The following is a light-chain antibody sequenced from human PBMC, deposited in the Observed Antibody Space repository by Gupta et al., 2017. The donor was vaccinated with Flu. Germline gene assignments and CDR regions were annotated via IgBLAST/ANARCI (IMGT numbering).Light chain of an antibody. V-gene: IGKV3-11*01. Sequence: EVVLTQSPATLSLSPGQRATLSCRASQSVSRYLAWYQQKPGQAPRLLISDTSNRATGIPARFSGSGSVTEFTLTISSLEPEDFAVYYCQHRSSWPWTFGQGTKVEV. CDR3: QHRSSWPWT. CDR2: DTS. CDR1: QSVSRY. J-gene: IGKJ1*01.